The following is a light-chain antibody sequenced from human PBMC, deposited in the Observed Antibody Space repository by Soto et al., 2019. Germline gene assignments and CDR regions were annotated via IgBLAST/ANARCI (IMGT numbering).Light chain of an antibody. CDR3: QQYYSTLALT. CDR1: QSVLYSSNNKNY. CDR2: WAS. J-gene: IGKJ4*01. Sequence: DIVMTQSPDSLAVSLGERATINCKSSQSVLYSSNNKNYLAWYQQKPGQPPKLLIYWASTRESGVPDRFSGGGSGTDFTLSSSSLQAEDVAVYYCQQYYSTLALTFGGGTKVEIK. V-gene: IGKV4-1*01.